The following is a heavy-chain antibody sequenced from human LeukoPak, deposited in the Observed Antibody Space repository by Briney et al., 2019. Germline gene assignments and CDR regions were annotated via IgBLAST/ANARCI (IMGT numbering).Heavy chain of an antibody. CDR1: GFTFSSYG. CDR3: AKDGGQGADY. V-gene: IGHV3-23*01. J-gene: IGHJ4*02. Sequence: SGGSLRPCWAAAGFTFSSYGMSVGRQAPGKGLEWVSAISGSGGSTYYAASVKGRFTISSDNSKTTLYLQMNSLRAEDMAVYYGAKDGGQGADYWGQGTLVTVSS. D-gene: IGHD3-16*01. CDR2: ISGSGGST.